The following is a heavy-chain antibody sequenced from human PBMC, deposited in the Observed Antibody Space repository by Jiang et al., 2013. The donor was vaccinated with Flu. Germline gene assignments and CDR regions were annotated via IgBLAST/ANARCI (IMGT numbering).Heavy chain of an antibody. J-gene: IGHJ3*02. Sequence: LVESGAEVKKPGASVKVSCKASGYTFTNYYMNWVRQAPGQGLEWVGIINPSGGATSYAQQFQGRVTMTRDTSTSTVFMELDSLRSEDTAVYYCATGGDSSGYSQIWGQGTMVTVSS. V-gene: IGHV1-46*01. D-gene: IGHD3-22*01. CDR1: GYTFTNYY. CDR3: ATGGDSSGYSQI. CDR2: INPSGGAT.